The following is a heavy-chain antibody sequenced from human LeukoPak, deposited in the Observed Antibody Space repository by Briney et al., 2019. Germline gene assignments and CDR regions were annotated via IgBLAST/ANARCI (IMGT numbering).Heavy chain of an antibody. CDR3: ARGYYAFDY. V-gene: IGHV4-38-2*02. D-gene: IGHD3-10*01. J-gene: IGHJ4*02. CDR2: FYHGGTT. Sequence: SETLSLTCTVSGYSISSGYYWGWIRQPPGKGLEWIGSFYHGGTTYYNPSLKSRVTISVDASRNQFSLKLSSVTAADTAVFYCARGYYAFDYWGQGTLVTVSS. CDR1: GYSISSGYY.